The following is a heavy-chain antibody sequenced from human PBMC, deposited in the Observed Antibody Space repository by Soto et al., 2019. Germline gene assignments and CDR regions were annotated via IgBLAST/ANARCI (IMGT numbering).Heavy chain of an antibody. CDR3: ASNVPNCSSTSCYKVFYYYYYGMDV. CDR2: ISSSSSYT. Sequence: QVQLVESGGGLVKPGGSLRLSCAASGFTFSDYYMSWIRQAPGKGLEWVSYISSSSSYTNYADSVKGRFTISRDNAKNSLYLQMNSLRAEDTAVYYCASNVPNCSSTSCYKVFYYYYYGMDVCGQGTTVTVSS. V-gene: IGHV3-11*06. J-gene: IGHJ6*02. D-gene: IGHD2-2*02. CDR1: GFTFSDYY.